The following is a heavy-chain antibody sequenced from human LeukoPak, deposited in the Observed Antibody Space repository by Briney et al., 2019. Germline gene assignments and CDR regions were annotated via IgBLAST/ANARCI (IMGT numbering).Heavy chain of an antibody. V-gene: IGHV5-51*01. CDR1: GYSFTSYW. CDR3: ARQYYYDSSGYYYNWFDP. J-gene: IGHJ5*02. CDR2: IYPGDSDT. Sequence: GESLKISCKGPGYSFTSYWIGWVRQMPGKGLEWMGIIYPGDSDTRYSPSFQGQVTISADKSISTAYLQWSSLKASDTAMYYCARQYYYDSSGYYYNWFDPWGQGTLVTVSS. D-gene: IGHD3-22*01.